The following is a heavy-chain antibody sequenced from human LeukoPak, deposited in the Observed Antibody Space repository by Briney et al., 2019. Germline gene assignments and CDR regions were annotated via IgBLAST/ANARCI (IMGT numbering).Heavy chain of an antibody. V-gene: IGHV3-23*01. CDR3: ARDLYYYDSSGSF. D-gene: IGHD3-22*01. J-gene: IGHJ4*02. CDR2: ISGSGGST. CDR1: GFTFSSYA. Sequence: GGSLRLSCAASGFTFSSYAMSWVRQAPGKGLEWVSAISGSGGSTYYADSVKGRFTISRDNSKNTLYLQMNSLRAEDTAVYYCARDLYYYDSSGSFWGQGTLVTVSS.